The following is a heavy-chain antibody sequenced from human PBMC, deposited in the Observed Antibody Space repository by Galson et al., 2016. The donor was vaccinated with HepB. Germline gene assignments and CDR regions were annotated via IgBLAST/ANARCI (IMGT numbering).Heavy chain of an antibody. CDR1: RFTFSTYD. D-gene: IGHD6-19*01. J-gene: IGHJ4*02. V-gene: IGHV3-30-3*01. CDR3: ARDGSSGWFGTTNWGL. Sequence: SLRLSCAASRFTFSTYDMHWVRQAPGKGLEWVAFISYDESTKYYADSVKGRFTISRDNSKNTLYLQMNSLRVEDTAVYYCARDGSSGWFGTTNWGLWGQGTLVTVSS. CDR2: ISYDESTK.